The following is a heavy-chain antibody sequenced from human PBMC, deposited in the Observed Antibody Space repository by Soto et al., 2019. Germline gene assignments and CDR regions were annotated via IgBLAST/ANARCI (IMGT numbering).Heavy chain of an antibody. D-gene: IGHD5-18*01. Sequence: GGSLRLSCAASGFTFSIYAMHWVRHAPGKGLEWVAVISYDGSNKYYADSVKGRFTISRDNSKNTLYLQMNSQRAEDTAVYYGAREWVQLWHSYYYGMDVWGQGSTVTVSS. CDR2: ISYDGSNK. CDR3: AREWVQLWHSYYYGMDV. CDR1: GFTFSIYA. V-gene: IGHV3-30-3*01. J-gene: IGHJ6*02.